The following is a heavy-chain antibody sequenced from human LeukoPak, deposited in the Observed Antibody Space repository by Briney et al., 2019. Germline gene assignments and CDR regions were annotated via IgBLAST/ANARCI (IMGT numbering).Heavy chain of an antibody. CDR1: GGSFSGYY. CDR2: INHSGST. V-gene: IGHV4-34*01. D-gene: IGHD3-9*01. CDR3: ARGRVYDILTGYYAYYHYGMDV. J-gene: IGHJ6*02. Sequence: SETLSLTCAVYGGSFSGYYWSWIRQPPGKGLEWIGEINHSGSTNYNPSLKSRVTISVDTSKNQFSLKLSSVTAADTAVYYCARGRVYDILTGYYAYYHYGMDVWGQGTTVTVSS.